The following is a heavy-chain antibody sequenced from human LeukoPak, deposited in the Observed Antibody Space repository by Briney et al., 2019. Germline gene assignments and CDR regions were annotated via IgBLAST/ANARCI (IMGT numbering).Heavy chain of an antibody. CDR1: GGSISSRSYY. D-gene: IGHD5-12*01. CDR2: IYYSGST. Sequence: SETLSLTCTVSGGSISSRSYYWGWIRQPPGKGLEWIGTIYYSGSTYYNPSLKSRVTISVDTSKNQFSLNLSSVTAADTAVYYCARHGMQSGYDSYYYYYYYMDVWGKGTTVSVSS. V-gene: IGHV4-39*01. J-gene: IGHJ6*03. CDR3: ARHGMQSGYDSYYYYYYYMDV.